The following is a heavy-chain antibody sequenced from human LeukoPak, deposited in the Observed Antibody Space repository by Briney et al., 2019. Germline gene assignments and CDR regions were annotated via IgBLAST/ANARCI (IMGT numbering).Heavy chain of an antibody. CDR2: IYYSGST. D-gene: IGHD3-9*01. V-gene: IGHV4-31*03. Sequence: SETLSLTCTVSGGSISSGGYYWSWIRQHPGKGLEWIGYIYYSGSTYYNPSLKSRVTISVDTSKNQFSLKLSSVTAADTAVYYCARHTITGSRLRYFDWLLRDVEDYWGQGTLVTVSS. CDR1: GGSISSGGYY. CDR3: ARHTITGSRLRYFDWLLRDVEDY. J-gene: IGHJ4*02.